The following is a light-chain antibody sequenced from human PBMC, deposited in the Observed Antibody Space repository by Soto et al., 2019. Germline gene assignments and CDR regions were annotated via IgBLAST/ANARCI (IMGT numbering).Light chain of an antibody. J-gene: IGKJ2*01. CDR3: QQYGNSPYT. Sequence: EIVLTQSPGTLSFSPGERATLSCRASQSGSSSSLAWYQQKPGQAPRRLIYGASNRGTGIPDRFSGSGSGTDFTLTISRLEPEDFAVYYCQQYGNSPYTFGQGTRLEI. V-gene: IGKV3-20*01. CDR2: GAS. CDR1: QSGSSSS.